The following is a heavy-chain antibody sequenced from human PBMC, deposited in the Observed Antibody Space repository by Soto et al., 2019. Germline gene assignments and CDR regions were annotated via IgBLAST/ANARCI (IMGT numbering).Heavy chain of an antibody. J-gene: IGHJ4*02. CDR3: ARMRAAGTFDY. CDR1: GFTFRAYY. V-gene: IGHV3-11*01. D-gene: IGHD6-13*01. CDR2: ISTGGSTI. Sequence: GGSLRLSCTASGFTFRAYYMNWIRQAPGKGLEWVSYISTGGSTIFYADSVKGRFTISRDNDKNSLSLQMDSLRAADTAMYYCARMRAAGTFDYWGQGTLVTVSS.